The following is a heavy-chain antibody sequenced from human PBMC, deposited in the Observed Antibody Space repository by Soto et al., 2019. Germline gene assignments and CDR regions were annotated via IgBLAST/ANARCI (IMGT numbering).Heavy chain of an antibody. V-gene: IGHV4-59*01. CDR3: ARDGSSGWWGGFGMDV. D-gene: IGHD6-19*01. Sequence: QVQLQESGPGLVKPSETLSLTCTVSGGSISSYYWSWIRQPPGKGLEWIGYIYYSGSTNYNPSLKSRVHISVDTPKNQSSLKLSSVTAADTAVYYCARDGSSGWWGGFGMDVWGQGTTVTVSS. CDR2: IYYSGST. CDR1: GGSISSYY. J-gene: IGHJ6*02.